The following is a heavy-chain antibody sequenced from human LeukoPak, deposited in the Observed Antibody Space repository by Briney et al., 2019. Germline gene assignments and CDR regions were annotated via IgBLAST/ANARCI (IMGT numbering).Heavy chain of an antibody. CDR1: GYTLTQLS. D-gene: IGHD3-10*01. CDR3: ATGLYYGSGSYYGG. CDR2: FDPEDGET. V-gene: IGHV1-24*01. Sequence: ASETVSYKVSGYTLTQLSMHWGRQAPGNGLESRGGFDPEDGETIYAQTFQGRVTMAEDTSTDTAYMELSSLRAEDTAVYCCATGLYYGSGSYYGGWGQGTLVTVSS. J-gene: IGHJ4*02.